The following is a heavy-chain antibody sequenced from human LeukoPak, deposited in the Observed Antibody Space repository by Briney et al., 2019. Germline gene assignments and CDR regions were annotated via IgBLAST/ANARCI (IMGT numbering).Heavy chain of an antibody. CDR1: GGSISSYY. D-gene: IGHD3-22*01. CDR3: ARVYDSSGYYYYFDY. V-gene: IGHV4-59*12. Sequence: PSETLSLTCTVSGGSISSYYWSWIRQPPGKGLEWIGYIYYSGSTNYNPSLKSRVTMSVDTSKNQFSLKLSSVTAADTAVYYCARVYDSSGYYYYFDYWGQGTLVTVSS. J-gene: IGHJ4*02. CDR2: IYYSGST.